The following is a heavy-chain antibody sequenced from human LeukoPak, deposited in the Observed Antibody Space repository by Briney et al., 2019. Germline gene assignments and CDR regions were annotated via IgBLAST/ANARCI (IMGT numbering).Heavy chain of an antibody. D-gene: IGHD5-24*01. J-gene: IGHJ4*02. Sequence: GGSLRLSCAASGFTFDDYGMSWVRQAPGKELEWVSGINWNGGSTGYADSVKGRFTISRDNSKNTLYLQMNSLRAEDTAVYYCAKDDGWLQYNYWGQGTLVTVSS. V-gene: IGHV3-20*04. CDR2: INWNGGST. CDR3: AKDDGWLQYNY. CDR1: GFTFDDYG.